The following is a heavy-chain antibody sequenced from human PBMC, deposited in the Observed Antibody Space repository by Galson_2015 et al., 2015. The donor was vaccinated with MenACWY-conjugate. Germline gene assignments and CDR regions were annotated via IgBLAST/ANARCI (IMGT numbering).Heavy chain of an antibody. D-gene: IGHD5-18*01. CDR2: ISSSSSTI. V-gene: IGHV3-48*02. CDR3: ARVPGCSYGYYDW. J-gene: IGHJ4*02. CDR1: GFTFSTYS. Sequence: LRLSCAASGFTFSTYSMNWVPQAPGKGLEWVSYISSSSSTIYYADSVKGRFTISRDNAKNSLYLQMNTLRDEDTAVYYCARVPGCSYGYYDWWGQGTLVTVSS.